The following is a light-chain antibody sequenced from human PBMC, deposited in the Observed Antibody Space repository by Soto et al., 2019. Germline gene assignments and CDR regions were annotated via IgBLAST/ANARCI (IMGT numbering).Light chain of an antibody. J-gene: IGLJ3*02. CDR1: SSNIGHNS. CDR3: AAWDDSLNGVV. V-gene: IGLV1-44*01. CDR2: SST. Sequence: QSVLTQPASASGTPGQRSTISCSGSSSNIGHNSVNWYQQLPGTAAKLLIYSSTQRPSGVPDRFSGSKSGTSASLAISGLQSGDEAHYYCAAWDDSLNGVVFGGGTKLTVL.